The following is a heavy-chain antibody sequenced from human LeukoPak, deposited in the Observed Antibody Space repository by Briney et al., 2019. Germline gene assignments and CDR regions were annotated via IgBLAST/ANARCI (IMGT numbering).Heavy chain of an antibody. Sequence: NSGGSLRLSRAASGFTFSSYSMNWVRQAPGKGLEWVSSISSSSSYIYYADSVKGRFTISRDNAKNSLYLQMNSLRAEDTAVYYCAREERYCSGGSCYSSYFQHWGQGTLVTVSS. V-gene: IGHV3-21*01. CDR3: AREERYCSGGSCYSSYFQH. D-gene: IGHD2-15*01. CDR1: GFTFSSYS. CDR2: ISSSSSYI. J-gene: IGHJ1*01.